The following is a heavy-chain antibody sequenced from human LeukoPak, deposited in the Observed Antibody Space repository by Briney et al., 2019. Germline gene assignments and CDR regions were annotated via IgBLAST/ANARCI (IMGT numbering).Heavy chain of an antibody. V-gene: IGHV1-69*05. CDR2: IIPIFGTA. CDR3: ARVPLGLAGNPLYYFDY. CDR1: GGTFSSYA. J-gene: IGHJ4*02. D-gene: IGHD1-14*01. Sequence: SVKVSCKASGGTFSSYAISWVRQAPGQGLEWMGGIIPIFGTANYEQKFQGRVTITTDESTSTAYMELSSLRSEDTAVYYCARVPLGLAGNPLYYFDYWGQGTLVTVSS.